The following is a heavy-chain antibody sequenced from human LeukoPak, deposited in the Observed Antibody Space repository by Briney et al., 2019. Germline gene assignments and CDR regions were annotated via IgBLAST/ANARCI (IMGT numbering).Heavy chain of an antibody. CDR3: ARASASGWPYYYGMDV. J-gene: IGHJ6*02. V-gene: IGHV3-74*01. CDR2: INSDGSSK. D-gene: IGHD6-19*01. CDR1: EVTIRNYW. Sequence: GGSLRLSCAASEVTIRNYWMHWVRQAPGKGLVWVSRINSDGSSKDYVDSVKGRFTISRDNAKNTLYLQMNSLRAEDTALYYCARASASGWPYYYGMDVWGQRTTVTVFS.